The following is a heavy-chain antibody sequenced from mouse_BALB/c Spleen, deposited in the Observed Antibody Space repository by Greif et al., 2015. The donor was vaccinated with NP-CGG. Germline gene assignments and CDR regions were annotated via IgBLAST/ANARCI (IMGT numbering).Heavy chain of an antibody. CDR3: ARWDWYFDV. CDR2: IDPANGNT. V-gene: IGHV14-3*02. Sequence: EVKLMESGAELVKPGASVKLSCTASGFNIKDTYMHWVKQRPEQGLEWIGGIDPANGNTKYDPKFQGKATITADTSSNTAYLQLSSLTSEDTAVYYCARWDWYFDVWGAGTTVTVSS. J-gene: IGHJ1*01. CDR1: GFNIKDTY.